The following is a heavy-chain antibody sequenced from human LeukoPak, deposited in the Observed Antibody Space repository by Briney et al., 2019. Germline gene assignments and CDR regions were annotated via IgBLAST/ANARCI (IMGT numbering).Heavy chain of an antibody. D-gene: IGHD5-12*01. Sequence: ASVKVSCKASGYTFTGYYMHWVRQAPGQGLEWMGWINPNSGDTNFAQKFQGRVTMTRDTSISTAYMELGRLRSDDTAVYHCARGSGYLDIVAPRDYWGQGTLVTVSS. V-gene: IGHV1-2*02. CDR1: GYTFTGYY. CDR3: ARGSGYLDIVAPRDY. J-gene: IGHJ4*02. CDR2: INPNSGDT.